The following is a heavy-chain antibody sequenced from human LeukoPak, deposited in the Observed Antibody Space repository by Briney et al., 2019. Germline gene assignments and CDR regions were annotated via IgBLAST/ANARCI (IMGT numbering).Heavy chain of an antibody. J-gene: IGHJ3*02. CDR3: ASLKNYYDSSGYLVTDAFDI. Sequence: SETLSLTCTVSGGSISTYYWSWIRQPPGKGLEWIGSIYHSGSTYYNPSLKSRVTISVDTSKNQFSLRLSSVTAADTAVYYCASLKNYYDSSGYLVTDAFDIWGQGTMVTVSS. V-gene: IGHV4-59*08. CDR2: IYHSGST. CDR1: GGSISTYY. D-gene: IGHD3-22*01.